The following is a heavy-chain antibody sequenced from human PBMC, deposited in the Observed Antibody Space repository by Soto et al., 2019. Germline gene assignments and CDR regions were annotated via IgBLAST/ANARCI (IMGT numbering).Heavy chain of an antibody. D-gene: IGHD2-2*01. Sequence: RRLSCAASGFTFSSYAMSWVRQAPGKGLEWVSAISGSGGSTYYADSVKGRFTISRDNSKNTLYLQMNSLRAEDTAVYYCAKDGCSSTSCYRSYYYGMDVWGQGTTVTVSS. CDR1: GFTFSSYA. CDR2: ISGSGGST. J-gene: IGHJ6*02. V-gene: IGHV3-23*01. CDR3: AKDGCSSTSCYRSYYYGMDV.